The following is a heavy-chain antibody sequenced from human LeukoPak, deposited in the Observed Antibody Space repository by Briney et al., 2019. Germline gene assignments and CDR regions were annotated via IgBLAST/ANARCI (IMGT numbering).Heavy chain of an antibody. J-gene: IGHJ4*02. CDR3: ARDRLSALLGELSFFSDY. V-gene: IGHV3-7*03. Sequence: GGSLRLSCEASGFTFRSYWMTWVRQAAGKGLEWVAYIKEDGREKYYVDSVKGRFTISRDNAKNSLYLQMNSLRAEDTAVYYCARDRLSALLGELSFFSDYWGQGTLVTVSS. CDR1: GFTFRSYW. CDR2: IKEDGREK. D-gene: IGHD3-16*02.